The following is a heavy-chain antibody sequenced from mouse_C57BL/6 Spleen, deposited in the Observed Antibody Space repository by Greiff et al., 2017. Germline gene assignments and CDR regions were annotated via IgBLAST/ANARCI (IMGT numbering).Heavy chain of an antibody. V-gene: IGHV5-9-1*02. J-gene: IGHJ3*01. CDR3: SCGFAY. CDR1: GFTFSSYA. Sequence: EVKLMQSGAGLVKPGGSLKISCAASGFTFSSYAMSWVSQTPEQRLEWVAYISSGGDYINYADTVTGRFTLSIYIARNTLYLQISSLKSEDTAMYYCSCGFAYWGQGTLVTVST. CDR2: ISSGGDYI.